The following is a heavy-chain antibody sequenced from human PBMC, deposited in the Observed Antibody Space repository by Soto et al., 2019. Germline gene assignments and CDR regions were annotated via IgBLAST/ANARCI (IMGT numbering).Heavy chain of an antibody. CDR3: VKDRVPGAYGHYYGMDV. CDR2: ISYDGGDK. V-gene: IGHV3-30*18. Sequence: GESLKISCRVSGFTFNNSGMHWVRQAPGKGLEWMAVISYDGGDKYYADFVKGRVIISRDNSKNTLNLEMNSLRAEDTATYYCVKDRVPGAYGHYYGMDVWGQGTTVTVSS. CDR1: GFTFNNSG. J-gene: IGHJ6*02. D-gene: IGHD5-12*01.